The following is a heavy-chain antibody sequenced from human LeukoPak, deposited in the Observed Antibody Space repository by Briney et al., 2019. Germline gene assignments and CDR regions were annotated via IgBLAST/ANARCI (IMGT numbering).Heavy chain of an antibody. CDR2: ISSSSSYI. Sequence: PGGSLRLSCAASGFTFSSYSMNWVRQAPGKGLEWVSSISSSSSYIYYADSVKGRFTISRDNAKNPLYLQMNSLRAEDTAVYYCARDLGDNYYGSGSLDYWGQGTLVTVSS. J-gene: IGHJ4*02. CDR3: ARDLGDNYYGSGSLDY. D-gene: IGHD3-10*01. V-gene: IGHV3-21*01. CDR1: GFTFSSYS.